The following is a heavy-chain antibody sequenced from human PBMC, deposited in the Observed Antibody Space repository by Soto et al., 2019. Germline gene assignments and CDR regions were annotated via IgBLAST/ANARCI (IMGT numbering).Heavy chain of an antibody. V-gene: IGHV1-69*13. CDR3: ARDHRYSGSYDY. D-gene: IGHD1-26*01. Sequence: SVKVSCKASGGTFSSYAISWVRQAPGQGLEWMGGIIPIFGTANYAQKFQDRVTITADESTSTAYMELSSLRSEDTAVYYCARDHRYSGSYDYWGQGTLVTVSS. CDR1: GGTFSSYA. J-gene: IGHJ4*02. CDR2: IIPIFGTA.